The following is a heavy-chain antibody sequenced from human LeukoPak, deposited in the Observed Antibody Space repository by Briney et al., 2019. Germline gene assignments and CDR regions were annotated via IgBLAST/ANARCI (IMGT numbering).Heavy chain of an antibody. CDR2: ISGSGGST. V-gene: IGHV3-23*01. Sequence: GGSLRLSCAASGFTFSSSAVNWVRQAPGKGLEWVSTISGSGGSTYYADPVKGRFTISRDNSKNTVYLQMNSLRAEDTAVYYCATEQGPFDYWGQGTLVTVSS. D-gene: IGHD1/OR15-1a*01. J-gene: IGHJ4*02. CDR3: ATEQGPFDY. CDR1: GFTFSSSA.